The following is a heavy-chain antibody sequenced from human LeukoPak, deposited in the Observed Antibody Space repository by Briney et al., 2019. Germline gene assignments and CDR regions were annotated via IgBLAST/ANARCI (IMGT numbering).Heavy chain of an antibody. V-gene: IGHV3-48*03. CDR3: ARANYDFWSGYYYYYGMDV. D-gene: IGHD3-3*01. CDR1: GFTFSSYE. Sequence: PGGSLRLSCAASGFTFSSYEMNWVRQAPGKGLEWVSYISSSGSTIYCADSVKGRFTISRDNAKNSLYLQMNSLRAEDTAVYYRARANYDFWSGYYYYYGMDVWGQGTTVTVSS. CDR2: ISSSGSTI. J-gene: IGHJ6*02.